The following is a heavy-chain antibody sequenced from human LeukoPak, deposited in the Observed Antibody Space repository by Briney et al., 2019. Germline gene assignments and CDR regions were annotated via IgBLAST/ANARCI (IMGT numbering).Heavy chain of an antibody. CDR1: GGSISSGSYY. J-gene: IGHJ4*02. Sequence: NPSETLSLTGTVSGGSISSGSYYWSWIRQPAGKGLEWIGRVYTSGSTNYNPSLKSRVTISVDTSKNQFSLNLSSVTAADTAVYYCARFSSIAAAFDYWGQGTLVTVSS. V-gene: IGHV4-61*02. CDR2: VYTSGST. CDR3: ARFSSIAAAFDY. D-gene: IGHD6-13*01.